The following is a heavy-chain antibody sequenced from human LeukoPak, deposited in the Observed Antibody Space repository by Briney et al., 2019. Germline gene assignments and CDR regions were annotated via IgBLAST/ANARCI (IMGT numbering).Heavy chain of an antibody. CDR2: IYYSGST. Sequence: SETLSLTCTVSGGSISSSSYYWGWIRQPPGKGLEWIGSIYYSGSTYYNPSLKSRVTISVDTSKNQFSLKLSSVTAADTAVYYCAREITSCSGGSCLPNWFDPWGQGTLVTVSS. V-gene: IGHV4-39*07. CDR3: AREITSCSGGSCLPNWFDP. D-gene: IGHD2-15*01. J-gene: IGHJ5*02. CDR1: GGSISSSSYY.